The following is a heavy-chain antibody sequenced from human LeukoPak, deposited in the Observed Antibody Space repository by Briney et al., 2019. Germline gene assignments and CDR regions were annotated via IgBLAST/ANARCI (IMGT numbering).Heavy chain of an antibody. V-gene: IGHV4-61*02. CDR3: ARSGRDNYYDSSGLALIYYYYYYYMDV. J-gene: IGHJ6*03. Sequence: SETLSLTCTVSGGSISSSRYYWSWIRQPAGKGLEWIGRIYTSGSTNYNPSLKSRVTISVDTSKNQFSLKLSSVTAADTAVYYCARSGRDNYYDSSGLALIYYYYYYYMDVWGKGTTVTISS. D-gene: IGHD3-22*01. CDR2: IYTSGST. CDR1: GGSISSSRYY.